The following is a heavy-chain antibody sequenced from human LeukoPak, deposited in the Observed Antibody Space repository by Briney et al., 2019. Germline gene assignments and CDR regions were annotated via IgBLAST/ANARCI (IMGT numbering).Heavy chain of an antibody. Sequence: GGSLRLSCAASGFTFSLYAMTWVRQAPGKGLEWVSSLSGSGGITFYADSVKGRFAISRDNSKNTLYLQMNSLGAGGTALYYCVRYPYGTSPYYFDYWGQGTLVTVSS. D-gene: IGHD1-14*01. CDR2: LSGSGGIT. J-gene: IGHJ4*02. CDR1: GFTFSLYA. CDR3: VRYPYGTSPYYFDY. V-gene: IGHV3-23*01.